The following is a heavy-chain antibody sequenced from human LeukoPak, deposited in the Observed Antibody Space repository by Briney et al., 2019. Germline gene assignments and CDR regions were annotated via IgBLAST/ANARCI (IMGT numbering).Heavy chain of an antibody. J-gene: IGHJ3*02. CDR3: ARDYYDSSGNGAFDI. CDR1: GYTFTGHY. Sequence: GASVKVSCKASGYTFTGHYIHWVRQAPGQGLEWMGWINPDSGGTKYAQKFEGKVTMTRDTSISTAYIELSRLRSDDTAVYYCARDYYDSSGNGAFDIWGQGTMVTVSS. V-gene: IGHV1-2*02. D-gene: IGHD3-22*01. CDR2: INPDSGGT.